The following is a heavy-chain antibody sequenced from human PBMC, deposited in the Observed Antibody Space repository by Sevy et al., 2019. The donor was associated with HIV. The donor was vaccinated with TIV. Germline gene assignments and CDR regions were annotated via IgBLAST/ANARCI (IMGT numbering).Heavy chain of an antibody. CDR3: ARDFTGYNGMDV. Sequence: GGSLRLACVASGFTFSTHGMHWVRQAPGKGLGWVAVISYHGRNKFYGSTVEGRFTISRDNSKKTLYLQMNSLTTEDTAVYYCARDFTGYNGMDVWGQGTMVTVSS. CDR2: ISYHGRNK. V-gene: IGHV3-30*03. CDR1: GFTFSTHG. J-gene: IGHJ6*02. D-gene: IGHD3-9*01.